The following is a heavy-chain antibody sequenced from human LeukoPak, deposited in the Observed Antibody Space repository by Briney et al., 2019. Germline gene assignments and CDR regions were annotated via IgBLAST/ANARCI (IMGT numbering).Heavy chain of an antibody. CDR3: ARVVWELQAEEDY. CDR2: ISSSSSYI. V-gene: IGHV3-21*01. Sequence: PGGSLRLSCAASGFTFSGSALHWVRQAPGKGLEWVSSISSSSSYIYYADSVKGRFTISRDNAKNSLYLQMNSLRAEDTAVYYCARVVWELQAEEDYWGQGTLVTVSS. CDR1: GFTFSGSA. J-gene: IGHJ4*02. D-gene: IGHD1-26*01.